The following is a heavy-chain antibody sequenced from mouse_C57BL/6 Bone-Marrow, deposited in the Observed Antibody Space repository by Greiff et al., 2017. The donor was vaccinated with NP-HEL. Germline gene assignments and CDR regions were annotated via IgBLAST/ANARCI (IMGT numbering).Heavy chain of an antibody. CDR3: AREGYYGSSDAMDY. D-gene: IGHD1-1*01. J-gene: IGHJ4*01. V-gene: IGHV1-54*01. CDR2: INPGSGGT. Sequence: VQLQESGAELVRPGTSVKVSCKASGYAFTNYLIEWVKQRPGQGLEWIGVINPGSGGTNYNEKFKGKATLTADKSSSTAYMQLSSLTSEDSAVYFCAREGYYGSSDAMDYWGQGTSVTVSS. CDR1: GYAFTNYL.